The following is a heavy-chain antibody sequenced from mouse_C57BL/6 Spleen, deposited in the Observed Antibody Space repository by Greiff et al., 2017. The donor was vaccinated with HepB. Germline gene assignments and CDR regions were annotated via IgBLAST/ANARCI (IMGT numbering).Heavy chain of an antibody. V-gene: IGHV1-50*01. D-gene: IGHD2-4*01. CDR2: IDPSDSYT. CDR1: GYTFTSYW. CDR3: ARSSPGDYKVFDY. J-gene: IGHJ2*01. Sequence: VQLQQSGAELVKPGASVKLSCKASGYTFTSYWMQWVKQRPGQGLEWIGEIDPSDSYTNYNQKFKGKATLTVDTSSSTAYMQLSSLTSEDSAVYYCARSSPGDYKVFDYWGQGTTLTVSS.